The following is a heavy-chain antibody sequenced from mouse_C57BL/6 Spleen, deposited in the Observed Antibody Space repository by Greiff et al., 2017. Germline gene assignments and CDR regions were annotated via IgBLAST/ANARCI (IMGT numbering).Heavy chain of an antibody. Sequence: EVMLVESGPELVKPGASVKISCKASGYSFTGYYMHWVKQSHGNILDWIGYIYPYNGVSSYNQKFKGKATLTVDKSSSTAYMELRSLTSEDSAVDYCARVSYGSSYWWYFDVWGTGTTVTVSS. CDR1: GYSFTGYY. CDR3: ARVSYGSSYWWYFDV. J-gene: IGHJ1*03. D-gene: IGHD1-1*01. V-gene: IGHV1-31*01. CDR2: IYPYNGVS.